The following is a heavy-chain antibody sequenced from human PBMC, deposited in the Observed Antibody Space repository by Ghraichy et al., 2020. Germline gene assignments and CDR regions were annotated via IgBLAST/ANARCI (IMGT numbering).Heavy chain of an antibody. CDR2: ISGSGGST. D-gene: IGHD3-10*01. CDR3: AKPRRRVTMVRGVIPYGMDV. J-gene: IGHJ6*02. Sequence: LSLTCAASGFTFSSYAMSWVRQAPGKGLEWVSAISGSGGSTYYADSVKGRFTISRDNSKNTLYLQMNSLRAEDTAVYYCAKPRRRVTMVRGVIPYGMDVWGQGTTVTVSS. V-gene: IGHV3-23*01. CDR1: GFTFSSYA.